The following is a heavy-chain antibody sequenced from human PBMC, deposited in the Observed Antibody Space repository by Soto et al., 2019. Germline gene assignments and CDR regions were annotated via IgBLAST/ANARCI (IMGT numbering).Heavy chain of an antibody. D-gene: IGHD6-13*01. CDR1: GFTFSSYA. Sequence: GGSLRLSCAASGFTFSSYAMHWVRQAPGKGLEWVAVISYDGSNKYYADSVKGRFTISRDNSKNTLYLQMNSLRAEDTAVYYCARDSRDDSSHSDYWGQGTLVTVSS. CDR3: ARDSRDDSSHSDY. J-gene: IGHJ4*02. V-gene: IGHV3-30-3*01. CDR2: ISYDGSNK.